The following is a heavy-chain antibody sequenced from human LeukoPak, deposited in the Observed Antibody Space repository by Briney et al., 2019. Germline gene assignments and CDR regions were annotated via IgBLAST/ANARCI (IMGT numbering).Heavy chain of an antibody. Sequence: ASVKVSCKASGYTFTGYWMHWVRQAPGQGLEWMGGIIPIFGTANYAQKFQGRVTITADKSTSTAYMELSSLRSEDTAVYYCARAAYPPVDYYYYYMDVWGKGTTVTVSS. J-gene: IGHJ6*03. CDR3: ARAAYPPVDYYYYYMDV. CDR1: GYTFTGYW. CDR2: IIPIFGTA. V-gene: IGHV1-69*06.